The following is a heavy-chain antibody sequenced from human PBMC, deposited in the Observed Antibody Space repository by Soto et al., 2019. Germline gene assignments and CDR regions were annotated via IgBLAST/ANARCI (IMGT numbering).Heavy chain of an antibody. J-gene: IGHJ5*02. CDR2: INHSGRT. Sequence: QVQLQQWGAGLLKPSETLSLTCAVYGVSFSGYYWSWIRQPPGKGLEWIGEINHSGRTTYTPSLKSRVTISVDTSKNQFTLQLRSVTAADAAVYYGARGRHQLLYVTGTNCVDPWGQGTLVTVSS. D-gene: IGHD2-2*02. CDR1: GVSFSGYY. V-gene: IGHV4-34*01. CDR3: ARGRHQLLYVTGTNCVDP.